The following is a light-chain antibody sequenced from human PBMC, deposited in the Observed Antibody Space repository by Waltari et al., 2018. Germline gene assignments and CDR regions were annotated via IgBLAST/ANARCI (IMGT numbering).Light chain of an antibody. J-gene: IGLJ2*01. CDR2: EAP. Sequence: QSALTQPASVSGSPGQSITISCTGSSTDLGSSTLVSWYQHPPDQAPKLPVYEAPGRPSGISHRFSGSKSGNTASLTISTLQAEDEADYYCFSYADGRSLVFGGGTKLTVL. CDR1: STDLGSSTL. V-gene: IGLV2-23*01. CDR3: FSYADGRSLV.